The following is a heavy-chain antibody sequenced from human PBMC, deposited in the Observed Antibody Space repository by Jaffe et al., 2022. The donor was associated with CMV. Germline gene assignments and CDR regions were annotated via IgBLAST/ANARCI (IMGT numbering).Heavy chain of an antibody. Sequence: QVQLVESGGGVVQPGRSLRLSCAASGFTFSSYGMHWVRQAPGKGLEWVAVIWYDGSNKYYADSVKGRFTISRDNSKNTLYLQMNSLRAEDTAVYYCARGSYFDWLGWFDPWGQGTLVTVSS. D-gene: IGHD3-9*01. CDR2: IWYDGSNK. V-gene: IGHV3-33*08. J-gene: IGHJ5*02. CDR1: GFTFSSYG. CDR3: ARGSYFDWLGWFDP.